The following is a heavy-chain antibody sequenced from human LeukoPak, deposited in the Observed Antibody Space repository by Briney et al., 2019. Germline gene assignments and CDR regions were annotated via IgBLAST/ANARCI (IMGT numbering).Heavy chain of an antibody. V-gene: IGHV3-23*01. Sequence: GGSLRLSCAASGFTFSNYAMNWVRQAPGKGLEWVSTVSAGSTTYYADSVKGRFTISRDNSKNTLYLQMNSLRAEDTAVYYCTKGQPMFDYWGQGTPVTVSS. J-gene: IGHJ4*02. CDR1: GFTFSNYA. D-gene: IGHD2-2*01. CDR3: TKGQPMFDY. CDR2: VSAGSTT.